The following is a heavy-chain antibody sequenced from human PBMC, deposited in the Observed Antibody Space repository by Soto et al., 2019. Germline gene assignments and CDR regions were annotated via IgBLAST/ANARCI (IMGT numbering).Heavy chain of an antibody. Sequence: QVQLVQSGAEVKKPGASVKVSCKASGFTFNNDYIHWVRHAPGQGPEWMGIISPIGGSTSYAHQFKGRTTMTKDTSTSTVYIERSSLRSEDTVVYFCASRYCSGSGCNGLDRWGQGPLVTVSS. CDR2: ISPIGGST. CDR1: GFTFNNDY. J-gene: IGHJ5*02. V-gene: IGHV1-46*02. D-gene: IGHD2-15*01. CDR3: ASRYCSGSGCNGLDR.